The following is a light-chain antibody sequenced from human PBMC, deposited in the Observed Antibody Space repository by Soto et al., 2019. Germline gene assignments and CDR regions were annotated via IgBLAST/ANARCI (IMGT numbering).Light chain of an antibody. J-gene: IGKJ5*01. CDR1: QTVRTY. CDR2: AAS. CDR3: QQTFSTPIT. V-gene: IGKV1-39*01. Sequence: IQMTQSPSSLFASVGDRVTITCRASQTVRTYLNWYQQRPGKAPTLLIYAASSLQSSVPPRFSSAGSETDFTLTINGLQPEDFATYYCQQTFSTPITFGHETRLE.